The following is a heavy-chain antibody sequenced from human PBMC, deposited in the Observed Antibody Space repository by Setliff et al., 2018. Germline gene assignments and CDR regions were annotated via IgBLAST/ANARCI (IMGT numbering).Heavy chain of an antibody. Sequence: PGGSLRLSCAASGSTFGSYAMGWVRQAPGKGLEWVSLITGSGGGTYYADSVKGRFTISRDNSKNTLYLQMNSLRAEDTAVYYCAKHGAYNDFLTGYNFYYDMDVWGQGTTVTVSS. CDR2: ITGSGGGT. J-gene: IGHJ6*02. CDR1: GSTFGSYA. CDR3: AKHGAYNDFLTGYNFYYDMDV. V-gene: IGHV3-23*01. D-gene: IGHD3-9*01.